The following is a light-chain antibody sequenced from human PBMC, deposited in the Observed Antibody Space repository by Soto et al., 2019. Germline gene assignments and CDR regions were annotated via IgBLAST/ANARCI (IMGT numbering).Light chain of an antibody. V-gene: IGKV1-5*01. Sequence: DIQMTQSPSTLSAXAGDRVTITFRASQSINSRLAWYQQKPGKAPKLLIYDVSNLESGVPSRFSGSGYGTEFTLIISSLQSDDFATYYCQEYSSYWTFGQGTKVDI. CDR3: QEYSSYWT. CDR1: QSINSR. J-gene: IGKJ1*01. CDR2: DVS.